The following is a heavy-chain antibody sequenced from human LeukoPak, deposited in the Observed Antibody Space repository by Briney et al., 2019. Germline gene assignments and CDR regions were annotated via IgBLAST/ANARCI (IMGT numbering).Heavy chain of an antibody. CDR3: AGDLQYSNYWNWFDP. CDR1: GYTFTSYG. Sequence: ASVKVSCKASGYTFTSYGISWVRQAPGQGLEWMGWISAYNGNTNYAQKLQGRVTMTTDTSTSTAYMELRSLRSDDTAVYYCAGDLQYSNYWNWFDPWGQGTLVTVSS. D-gene: IGHD4-11*01. CDR2: ISAYNGNT. V-gene: IGHV1-18*01. J-gene: IGHJ5*02.